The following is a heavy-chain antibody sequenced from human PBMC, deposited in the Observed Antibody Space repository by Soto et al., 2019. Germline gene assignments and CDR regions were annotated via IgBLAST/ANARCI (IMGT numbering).Heavy chain of an antibody. CDR2: IIPIFGTA. D-gene: IGHD3-9*01. J-gene: IGHJ4*02. CDR1: GGTFSSYA. CDR3: ASPRSDYDILTGYFDY. Sequence: SVKVSCKASGGTFSSYAISWVRQAPGQGLEWMGGIIPIFGTANYAQKFQGRVTITADESTSTAYMELSSLRSEDTAVYYCASPRSDYDILTGYFDYWGQGTLVTVSS. V-gene: IGHV1-69*13.